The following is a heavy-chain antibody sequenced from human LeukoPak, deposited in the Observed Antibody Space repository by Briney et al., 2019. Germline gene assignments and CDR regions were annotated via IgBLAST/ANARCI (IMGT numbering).Heavy chain of an antibody. CDR3: AKATRGCYDY. J-gene: IGHJ4*02. D-gene: IGHD2-15*01. V-gene: IGHV3-23*01. CDR1: GSTFSSYG. CDR2: ISGSGGST. Sequence: GRSLRLSCAASGSTFSSYGMHWVRQAPGKGLEWVSAISGSGGSTYYADSVKGRFTISRDNSKNTLYLQMNSLRAEDTAVYYCAKATRGCYDYWGQGTLVTVSS.